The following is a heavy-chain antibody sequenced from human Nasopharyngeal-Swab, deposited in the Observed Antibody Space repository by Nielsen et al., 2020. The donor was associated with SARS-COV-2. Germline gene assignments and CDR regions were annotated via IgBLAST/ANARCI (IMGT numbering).Heavy chain of an antibody. CDR2: IYYSGST. D-gene: IGHD3-22*01. V-gene: IGHV4-39*07. Sequence: GSLRLSCTVSGGSISSSSYYWGWVRQPPGKGLEWIGSIYYSGSTYYNPSLKSRVTISVDTSKNQFSLKLSSVTAADTAVYYCARVYYDSSGYYYYYYYYYMDVWGKGTTVTVSS. CDR3: ARVYYDSSGYYYYYYYYYMDV. CDR1: GGSISSSSYY. J-gene: IGHJ6*03.